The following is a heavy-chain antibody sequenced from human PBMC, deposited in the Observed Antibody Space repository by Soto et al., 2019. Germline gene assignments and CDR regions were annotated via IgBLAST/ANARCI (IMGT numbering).Heavy chain of an antibody. Sequence: SVKICCKASGVRFTSSSRQWLRQARGQRLEWIGWIVVGSGNTNYAQKFQERVTITRDMSTSTAYMELSSLRSEDKAVYYCAAVSAPMDVWGQGTTVTVSS. J-gene: IGHJ6*02. CDR3: AAVSAPMDV. D-gene: IGHD1-26*01. CDR2: IVVGSGNT. V-gene: IGHV1-58*01. CDR1: GVRFTSSS.